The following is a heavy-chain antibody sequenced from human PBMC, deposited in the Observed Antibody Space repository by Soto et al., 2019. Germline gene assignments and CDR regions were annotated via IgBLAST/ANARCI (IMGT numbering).Heavy chain of an antibody. CDR2: IYYSGST. Sequence: SETLSLTCTVSGGSISSSSYYWGWIRQPPGKGLEWIGSIYYSGSTYYNPSLKSRVTISVDTSKNQFSLKLSSVTAADTAVYYCAGISYGSGSYYEPFDYWGQGTLVTVSS. D-gene: IGHD3-10*01. J-gene: IGHJ4*02. CDR3: AGISYGSGSYYEPFDY. CDR1: GGSISSSSYY. V-gene: IGHV4-39*01.